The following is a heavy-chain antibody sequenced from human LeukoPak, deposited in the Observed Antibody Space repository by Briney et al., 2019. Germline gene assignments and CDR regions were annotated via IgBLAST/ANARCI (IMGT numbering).Heavy chain of an antibody. V-gene: IGHV4-30-2*01. Sequence: PSETLSLTCTVSGGSISSGDYYWSWNRQPPGKGLEWIGYIYHSGSTYYNPSLKSRVTISVDRSKNQFSLKLSSVTAADTAVYYCARGGNGSLPPPFDPWGQGTLVTVSS. J-gene: IGHJ5*02. CDR3: ARGGNGSLPPPFDP. CDR2: IYHSGST. CDR1: GGSISSGDYY. D-gene: IGHD4-23*01.